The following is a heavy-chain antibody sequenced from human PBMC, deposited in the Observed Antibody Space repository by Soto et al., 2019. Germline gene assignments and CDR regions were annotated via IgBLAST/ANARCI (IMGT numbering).Heavy chain of an antibody. J-gene: IGHJ4*02. V-gene: IGHV4-4*02. CDR2: IYHSGST. CDR3: AAYGSGSYYNPGNRPFDY. Sequence: SETLSLTCAVSGGSISSSNWWSWVRQPAGKGLEWIGEIYHSGSTNYNPSLKSRVTISVDKSKNQFSLKLSSVTAADTAVYYCAAYGSGSYYNPGNRPFDYWGQGTLVTVSS. CDR1: GGSISSSNW. D-gene: IGHD3-10*01.